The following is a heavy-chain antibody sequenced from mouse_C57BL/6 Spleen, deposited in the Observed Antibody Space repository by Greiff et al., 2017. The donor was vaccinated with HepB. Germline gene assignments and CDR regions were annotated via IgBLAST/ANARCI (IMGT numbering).Heavy chain of an antibody. CDR1: GYTFTSYD. Sequence: VQLVESGPELVKPGASVKLSCKASGYTFTSYDINWVKQRPGQGLEWIGWIYPRDGSTKYNEKFKGKATLTVDTSSSTAYMELHSLTSEDSAVYFCATLYYGNYGYFDVWGTGTTVTVSS. CDR2: IYPRDGST. D-gene: IGHD2-1*01. V-gene: IGHV1-85*01. J-gene: IGHJ1*03. CDR3: ATLYYGNYGYFDV.